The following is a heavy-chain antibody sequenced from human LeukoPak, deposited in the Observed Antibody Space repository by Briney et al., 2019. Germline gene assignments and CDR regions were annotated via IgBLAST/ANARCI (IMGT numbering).Heavy chain of an antibody. J-gene: IGHJ4*02. CDR3: AKGGKWDVTPFDY. Sequence: LGGSLRLSCAASGFTFTSHSMNWVRQAPGKGLEWVSTISGGGGSTYYADSVKGRFTISRDNSKNTLYLQVNSLRAEDTAVYYCAKGGKWDVTPFDYWGQGTLVTVSS. D-gene: IGHD1-26*01. CDR1: GFTFTSHS. CDR2: ISGGGGST. V-gene: IGHV3-23*01.